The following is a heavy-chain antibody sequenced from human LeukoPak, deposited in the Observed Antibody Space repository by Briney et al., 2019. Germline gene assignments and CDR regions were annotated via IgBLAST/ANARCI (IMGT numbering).Heavy chain of an antibody. D-gene: IGHD3-22*01. Sequence: GGSLRLSCAASRFTFSNAWMSWVRQAPGKGLEWVANIQKDGSEKYYVDSVKGGFTIYSDNPKNSRYLQMNSLRAEDTAVYYCARGVPGESYYDSSGYYLPLDYWGQGTLVTVSS. V-gene: IGHV3-7*01. CDR3: ARGVPGESYYDSSGYYLPLDY. CDR1: RFTFSNAW. J-gene: IGHJ4*02. CDR2: IQKDGSEK.